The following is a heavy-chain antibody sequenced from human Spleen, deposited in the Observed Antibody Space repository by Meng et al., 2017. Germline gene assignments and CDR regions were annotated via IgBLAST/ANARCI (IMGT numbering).Heavy chain of an antibody. CDR2: IHHSGST. CDR1: GGSFSNYY. CDR3: ASLSTSWSGADY. V-gene: IGHV4-34*01. Sequence: QVQLQQWGAGLLKPSETLSLTCAVYGGSFSNYYWSWIRQPPGKGREWIGEIHHSGSTNYNPSLKSRVTISVDTSKIQFSLKLSSVTAADTAVYYCASLSTSWSGADYWGQGTLVTVSS. D-gene: IGHD6-13*01. J-gene: IGHJ4*02.